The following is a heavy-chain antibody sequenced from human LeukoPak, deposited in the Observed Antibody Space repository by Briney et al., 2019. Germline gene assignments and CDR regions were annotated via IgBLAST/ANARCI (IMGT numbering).Heavy chain of an antibody. Sequence: SETLSLTCTVAGGSISSYFWTWIRQPPGKGLEWIGYIYYNGTTKYNPSLKSRLTMSVDTSKNHFSLKLNSLTAADTAVYFCARALDWFPHWIDPWGQGTLVTVSS. CDR2: IYYNGTT. J-gene: IGHJ5*02. V-gene: IGHV4-59*01. CDR1: GGSISSYF. D-gene: IGHD3-3*01. CDR3: ARALDWFPHWIDP.